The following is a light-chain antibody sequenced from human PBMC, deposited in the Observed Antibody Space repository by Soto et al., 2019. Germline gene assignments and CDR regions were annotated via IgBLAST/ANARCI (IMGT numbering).Light chain of an antibody. Sequence: QSVLTQPPSVSGAPVQRVTISCTGSSSNIGAGYDVHWYQQLPGTAPKLLIYGNSNRPSGVPDRFSGSKSGTSASLAITGLQAEDEADYYCQSYDSRLSGWVFGGGTQLTVL. CDR3: QSYDSRLSGWV. V-gene: IGLV1-40*01. CDR1: SSNIGAGYD. J-gene: IGLJ3*02. CDR2: GNS.